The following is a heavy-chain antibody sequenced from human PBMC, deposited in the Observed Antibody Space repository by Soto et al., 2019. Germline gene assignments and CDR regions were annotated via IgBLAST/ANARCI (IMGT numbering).Heavy chain of an antibody. CDR3: ARGHRVSQTMVRGVITRPARWPHDY. J-gene: IGHJ4*02. Sequence: SETLSLTCAVYGGSFSGYYWSWIRQPPGKGLEWIGEINHSGSTNYNPSLKSRVTISVDTSKNQFSLKLSSVTAADTAVYYCARGHRVSQTMVRGVITRPARWPHDYWGQGTLVTVSS. D-gene: IGHD3-10*01. V-gene: IGHV4-34*01. CDR1: GGSFSGYY. CDR2: INHSGST.